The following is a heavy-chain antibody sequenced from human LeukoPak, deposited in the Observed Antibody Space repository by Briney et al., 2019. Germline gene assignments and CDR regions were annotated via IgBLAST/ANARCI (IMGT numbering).Heavy chain of an antibody. CDR3: ARHIGVYVYYFDY. D-gene: IGHD5/OR15-5a*01. Sequence: SETLSLTCTVSGDSMSSYYWSWIRQPPGKGREWGGYIYYSGSTKYNPSLKSRVTISADTFKNQFSLILSSVSDLDTPLYFSARHIGVYVYYFDYWGQGTLVTVSS. J-gene: IGHJ4*02. V-gene: IGHV4-59*01. CDR2: IYYSGST. CDR1: GDSMSSYY.